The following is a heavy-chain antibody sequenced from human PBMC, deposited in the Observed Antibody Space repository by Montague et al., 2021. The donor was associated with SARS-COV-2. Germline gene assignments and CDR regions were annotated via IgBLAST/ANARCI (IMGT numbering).Heavy chain of an antibody. V-gene: IGHV4-59*01. CDR3: AREGSGRGYYNYGMDV. J-gene: IGHJ6*02. D-gene: IGHD3-10*01. CDR2: IYYSGST. Sequence: SETLSLTCTVSGGSISSYYWSWIRQPPGKGLEWIGYIYYSGSTNYNPSLKSRVTIPVDTSKYQFSLKLSSVTAADTAVYYCAREGSGRGYYNYGMDVWGQGTTVTVSS. CDR1: GGSISSYY.